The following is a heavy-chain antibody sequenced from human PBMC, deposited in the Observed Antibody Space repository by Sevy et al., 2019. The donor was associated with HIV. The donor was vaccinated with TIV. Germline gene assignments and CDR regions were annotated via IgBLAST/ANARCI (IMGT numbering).Heavy chain of an antibody. CDR3: AKGGDFPRVVGATTVDYFDY. Sequence: GGSLRLSCAASGFTFSSYAMSWVRQAPGKGLEWVSAISGSGGGTYYVDSGKGRFTIYRDISKNTLYLQMNSLRAEDTAVYYCAKGGDFPRVVGATTVDYFDYWGQGTLVTVSS. CDR2: ISGSGGGT. D-gene: IGHD1-26*01. CDR1: GFTFSSYA. J-gene: IGHJ4*02. V-gene: IGHV3-23*01.